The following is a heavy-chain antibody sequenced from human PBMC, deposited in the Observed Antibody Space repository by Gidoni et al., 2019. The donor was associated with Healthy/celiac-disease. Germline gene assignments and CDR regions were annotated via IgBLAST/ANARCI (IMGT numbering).Heavy chain of an antibody. CDR2: ISGSGGST. CDR1: GFTFSSYA. J-gene: IGHJ3*02. Sequence: EVQLLESGGGLVQPGGSLRLSCAASGFTFSSYAMSWVRQAPGKGLEWVSAISGSGGSTYYADSVKGRFTISRDNSKNTLYLQMNSLRAEDTAVYYCAKDMPRGVGATRDAFDIWGQGTMVTVSS. D-gene: IGHD1-26*01. CDR3: AKDMPRGVGATRDAFDI. V-gene: IGHV3-23*01.